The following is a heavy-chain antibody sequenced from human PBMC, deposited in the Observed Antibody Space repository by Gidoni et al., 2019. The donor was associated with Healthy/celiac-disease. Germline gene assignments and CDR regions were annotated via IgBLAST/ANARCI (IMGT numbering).Heavy chain of an antibody. J-gene: IGHJ6*02. V-gene: IGHV1-46*01. CDR3: ARGTIHDYGGNSPSYYYYYGMDV. D-gene: IGHD4-17*01. CDR2: INPSGGST. Sequence: VKVSCKASGYTFTSYYMHWVRQAPGQGLEWMGIINPSGGSTSYAQKFQGRVTMTRDTSTITVYMELSSLRSEDTAVYYCARGTIHDYGGNSPSYYYYYGMDVWGQGTTVTVSS. CDR1: GYTFTSYY.